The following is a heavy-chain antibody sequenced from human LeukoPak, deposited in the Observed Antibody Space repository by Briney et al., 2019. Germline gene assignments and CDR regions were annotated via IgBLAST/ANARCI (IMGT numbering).Heavy chain of an antibody. CDR1: GFTFDDYA. CDR2: ISWNSGSI. Sequence: PGRSLRLSCAASGFTFDDYAMHWVRQAPGKGLEWVSGISWNSGSIGYADSVKGRFTISRDNAKNSLYLQMNSLRAEDTALYYCAKDIGYSSSPSLYYYYYYGMDVWGQGTTVTVSS. V-gene: IGHV3-9*01. CDR3: AKDIGYSSSPSLYYYYYYGMDV. D-gene: IGHD6-6*01. J-gene: IGHJ6*02.